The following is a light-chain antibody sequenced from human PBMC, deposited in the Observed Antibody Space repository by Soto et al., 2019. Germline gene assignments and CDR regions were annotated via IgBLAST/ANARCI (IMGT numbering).Light chain of an antibody. CDR1: QSVSSNY. J-gene: IGKJ3*01. CDR3: QQYGSSPCT. CDR2: GAS. V-gene: IGKV3-20*01. Sequence: EIVLTQSPGTLSLSPGERATLSCRASQSVSSNYLAWYQQKPGQAPRLLIYGASSRATGIPDRFSGSGSGTDFTLTISGLEPEDFAVYYCQQYGSSPCTFGPGTKVDI.